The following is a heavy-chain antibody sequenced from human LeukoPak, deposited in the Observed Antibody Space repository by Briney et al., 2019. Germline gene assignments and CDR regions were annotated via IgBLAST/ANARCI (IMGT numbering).Heavy chain of an antibody. V-gene: IGHV1-18*01. CDR1: GCTFTSYG. Sequence: ASVQVSCKASGCTFTSYGISWVRQAPGQGLEWMGWISAYNGNTHYAQKLQGRVTMTTDTSTSTVYMELRSLRSDDTAVYYCARGSPPRRNYDSRGYYSYYFDYWGQGTLVTVSS. CDR2: ISAYNGNT. J-gene: IGHJ4*02. D-gene: IGHD3-22*01. CDR3: ARGSPPRRNYDSRGYYSYYFDY.